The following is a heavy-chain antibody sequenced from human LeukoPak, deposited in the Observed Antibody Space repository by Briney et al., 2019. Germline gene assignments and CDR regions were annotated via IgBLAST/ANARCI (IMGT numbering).Heavy chain of an antibody. CDR3: ARGNYDILTGYSPPYYFDY. CDR1: GGSFSGYY. V-gene: IGHV4-34*01. Sequence: PSETLSLTCAVYGGSFSGYYWSWIRQPPGKRLEWIGEINHSGSTNYNPSLKSRVTISVDTSKNQFSLKLSSVTAADTAVYYCARGNYDILTGYSPPYYFDYWGQGTLVTVSS. J-gene: IGHJ4*02. CDR2: INHSGST. D-gene: IGHD3-9*01.